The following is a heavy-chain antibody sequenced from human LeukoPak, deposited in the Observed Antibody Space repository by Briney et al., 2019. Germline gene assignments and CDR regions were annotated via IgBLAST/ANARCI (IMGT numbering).Heavy chain of an antibody. V-gene: IGHV3-66*02. CDR1: GFTVNRNV. Sequence: GGSLRPSCVASGFTVNRNVMSWVRQAPGKGLEWVSLIYSDDRAFYADSVKGRFTISRNKSKNTLFLQMSSLKPEDTAIYYCARDLAGFEEPRYYYYYMDVWGKGTTVTVSS. D-gene: IGHD1-14*01. CDR2: IYSDDRA. CDR3: ARDLAGFEEPRYYYYYMDV. J-gene: IGHJ6*03.